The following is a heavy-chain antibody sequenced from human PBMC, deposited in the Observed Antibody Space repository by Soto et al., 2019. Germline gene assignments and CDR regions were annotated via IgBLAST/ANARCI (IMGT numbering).Heavy chain of an antibody. D-gene: IGHD2-2*01. CDR3: ARIPPAADY. Sequence: QVQLQQWGAGLLKPSETRSLTCAVYGGSFSGYYWSWIRQPPGKGLEWIGEINHGGSTNYNPSLKSRVTISVDTSKNQFSLKLSSVTAADTAVYYCARIPPAADYWGQGTLVTVSS. CDR1: GGSFSGYY. V-gene: IGHV4-34*01. CDR2: INHGGST. J-gene: IGHJ4*02.